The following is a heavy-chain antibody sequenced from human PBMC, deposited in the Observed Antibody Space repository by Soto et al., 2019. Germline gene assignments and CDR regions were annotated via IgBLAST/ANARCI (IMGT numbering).Heavy chain of an antibody. V-gene: IGHV3-30*18. CDR3: ANGVGGYSYGYLDY. CDR2: ISYDGSNK. CDR1: GFTFSSYG. Sequence: QVQLVESGGGVVQPGRSLRLSCAASGFTFSSYGMHWVRQAPGKGLEWVAVISYDGSNKYYADSVKGRFTISRDNSKNTLYLQMNSLRDEDTAVYYCANGVGGYSYGYLDYWGQGTLVTVSS. D-gene: IGHD5-18*01. J-gene: IGHJ4*02.